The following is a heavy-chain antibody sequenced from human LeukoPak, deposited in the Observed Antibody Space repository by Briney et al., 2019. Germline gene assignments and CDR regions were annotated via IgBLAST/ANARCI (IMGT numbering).Heavy chain of an antibody. Sequence: SETLSLTCTVSGGSISSGAYYWSWIRQPPGKGLEWIGYIFHSGSTCYNPSLKSRVTISVDRSKDQFSLKLSSVTAADTAVYYCARVIPAAMAAFDIWGQGTVVTVSS. D-gene: IGHD2-2*01. V-gene: IGHV4-30-2*01. CDR3: ARVIPAAMAAFDI. CDR1: GGSISSGAYY. J-gene: IGHJ3*02. CDR2: IFHSGST.